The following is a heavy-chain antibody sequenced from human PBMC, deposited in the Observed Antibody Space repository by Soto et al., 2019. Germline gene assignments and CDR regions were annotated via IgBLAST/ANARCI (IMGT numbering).Heavy chain of an antibody. Sequence: SETLSLPFTVSGRSISSYYCSLIRQPSVKCLEWIGYIYYRLSTLYNPRHASLLIISVDTTKILCSLTLSPVTAAGTAVYYCARRSIAASQVWFEPWGEGTLVPVSS. CDR3: ARRSIAASQVWFEP. CDR2: IYYRLST. V-gene: IGHV4-59*01. J-gene: IGHJ5*02. D-gene: IGHD6-6*01. CDR1: GRSISSYY.